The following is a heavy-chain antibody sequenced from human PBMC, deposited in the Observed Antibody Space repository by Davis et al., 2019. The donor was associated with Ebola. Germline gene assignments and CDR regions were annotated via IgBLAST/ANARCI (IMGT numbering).Heavy chain of an antibody. CDR3: ARRTSLRLAVAMDV. V-gene: IGHV4-39*01. D-gene: IGHD4-23*01. CDR1: GGSFSSYY. CDR2: IYYSGST. J-gene: IGHJ6*02. Sequence: MPGGSLRLSCAVYGGSFSSYYWGWIRQPPGKGLEWIGSIYYSGSTYYNPSLKSRVTISVDTSKNQFSLKLSSVTAADTAVYYCARRTSLRLAVAMDVWGQGTTVTVSS.